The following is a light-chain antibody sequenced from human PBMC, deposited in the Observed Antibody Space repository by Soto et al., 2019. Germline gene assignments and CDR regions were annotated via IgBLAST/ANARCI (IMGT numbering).Light chain of an antibody. CDR1: QTVGSN. CDR3: HQHAESPLT. J-gene: IGKJ4*01. V-gene: IGKV3-20*01. Sequence: EIVLTQSPATLSLSPGERATLSCRASQTVGSNLAWYQQKPGQAPRLLIYTASIRATGIPDRFSGSGSGTDFTLTISRLEPEDFAVYYCHQHAESPLTFGGGTKVDIK. CDR2: TAS.